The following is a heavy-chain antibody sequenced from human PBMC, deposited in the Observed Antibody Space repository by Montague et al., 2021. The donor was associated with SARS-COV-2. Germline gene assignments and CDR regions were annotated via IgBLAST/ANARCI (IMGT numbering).Heavy chain of an antibody. CDR2: LRGSDGAT. J-gene: IGHJ4*02. CDR1: GFSFIGYS. V-gene: IGHV3-23*01. D-gene: IGHD2-21*01. CDR3: AKGAFSYGINIMDS. Sequence: SLRLSCAASGFSFIGYSMSWVRQTPGKGLELVSALRGSDGATFYADSVNGRFTFSRDTSKNTLFLQMISLRADDSALYYCAKGAFSYGINIMDSWGQGTLVTVSS.